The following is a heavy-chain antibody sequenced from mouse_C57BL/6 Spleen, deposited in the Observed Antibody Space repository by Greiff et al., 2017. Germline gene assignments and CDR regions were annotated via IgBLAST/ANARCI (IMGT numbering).Heavy chain of an antibody. CDR2: IYPRSGNT. Sequence: VKLMESGAELARPGASVKLSCKASGYTFTSYGISWVKQRTGQGLEWIGEIYPRSGNTYYNEKFKGKATLTADKSSSTAYMELRSLTSEDSAVYFWARGGAYGNYRAYWGQGTLVTVSA. J-gene: IGHJ3*01. D-gene: IGHD2-1*01. CDR1: GYTFTSYG. V-gene: IGHV1-81*01. CDR3: ARGGAYGNYRAY.